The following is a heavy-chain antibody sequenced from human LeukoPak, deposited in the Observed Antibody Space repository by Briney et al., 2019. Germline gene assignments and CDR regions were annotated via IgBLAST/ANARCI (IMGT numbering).Heavy chain of an antibody. Sequence: GGSLRLSCAASGFTFSSYAMHWVRQAPGKGLEWVAVISYDGSNKYYADSVKGRFTISRDNSKNTLYLQMNSLSAEDTAVYYCARDRYYYGSGSYCRYWGQGTLVTVSS. D-gene: IGHD3-10*01. CDR2: ISYDGSNK. CDR3: ARDRYYYGSGSYCRY. J-gene: IGHJ4*02. CDR1: GFTFSSYA. V-gene: IGHV3-30-3*01.